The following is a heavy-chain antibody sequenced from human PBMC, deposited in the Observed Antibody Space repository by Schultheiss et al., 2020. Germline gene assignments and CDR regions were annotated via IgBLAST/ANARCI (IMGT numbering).Heavy chain of an antibody. Sequence: GGSLRLSCAASGFTFSSYGMHWVRQAPGKGLEWVSGISWNSGSIGYADSVKGRFTISRDNAKNSLYLQMNSLRAEDTAVYYCARASADSSGYYYYFDYWGQGTLVTVSS. CDR2: ISWNSGSI. J-gene: IGHJ4*02. V-gene: IGHV3-21*04. CDR3: ARASADSSGYYYYFDY. D-gene: IGHD3-22*01. CDR1: GFTFSSYG.